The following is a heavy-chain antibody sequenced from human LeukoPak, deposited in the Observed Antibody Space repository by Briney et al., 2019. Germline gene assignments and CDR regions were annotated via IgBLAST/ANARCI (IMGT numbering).Heavy chain of an antibody. CDR3: ARDASGANTGDY. CDR2: IDIGGEKK. V-gene: IGHV3-48*03. CDR1: GFTFSDYE. Sequence: GGSLRLSCVASGFTFSDYEFNWVRQAPGKGLAWVSYIDIGGEKKLYADSVKGRFTISRDNAKNSLCLQINSLGVEETGVYYRARDASGANTGDYWGQGTLVTVS. D-gene: IGHD3-16*01. J-gene: IGHJ4*02.